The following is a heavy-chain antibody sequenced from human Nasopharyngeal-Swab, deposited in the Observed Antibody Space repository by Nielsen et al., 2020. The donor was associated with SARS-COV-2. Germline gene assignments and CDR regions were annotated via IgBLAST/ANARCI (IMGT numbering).Heavy chain of an antibody. CDR1: GSTFVRYT. CDR2: ISSSSSYI. CDR3: ARDGLDYDFWSAYFMDV. V-gene: IGHV3-21*01. Sequence: ASGSTFVRYTFDWVRQAPGRGLGWVSSISSSSSYIYYADSVKGRFTISRDNAKNSLYLQMNSLRAEDTAVYYCARDGLDYDFWSAYFMDVWGQGTTVTVSS. J-gene: IGHJ6*02. D-gene: IGHD3-3*01.